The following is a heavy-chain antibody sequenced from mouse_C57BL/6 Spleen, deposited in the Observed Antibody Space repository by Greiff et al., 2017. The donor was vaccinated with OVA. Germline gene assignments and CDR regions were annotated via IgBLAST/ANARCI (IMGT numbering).Heavy chain of an antibody. Sequence: QVQLKESGPGLVAPSQSLSITRTVSGFSLTSYAISWVRQPPGKGLEWLGVIWTGGGTNYNSALKSRLSISKDNSKSQVFLKMNSLQTDDTARYYCARAVYGNYPYWYFDVWGTGTTVTVSS. CDR3: ARAVYGNYPYWYFDV. D-gene: IGHD2-1*01. V-gene: IGHV2-9-1*01. J-gene: IGHJ1*03. CDR1: GFSLTSYA. CDR2: IWTGGGT.